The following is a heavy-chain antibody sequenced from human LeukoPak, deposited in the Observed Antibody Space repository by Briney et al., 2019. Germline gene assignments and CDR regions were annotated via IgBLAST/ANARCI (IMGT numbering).Heavy chain of an antibody. CDR2: ISGSGGST. D-gene: IGHD3-22*01. CDR1: GGSFSGYY. J-gene: IGHJ4*02. Sequence: PSETLSLTCAVYGGSFSGYYWSWIRQPPGKGLEWVSAISGSGGSTYYADSVKGRFTISRDNSKNTLYLQMNSLRAEDTAVYYCAKDYRPDQGPYYYDSSGYRPRYSGSYFGYWGQGTLVTVSS. V-gene: IGHV3-23*01. CDR3: AKDYRPDQGPYYYDSSGYRPRYSGSYFGY.